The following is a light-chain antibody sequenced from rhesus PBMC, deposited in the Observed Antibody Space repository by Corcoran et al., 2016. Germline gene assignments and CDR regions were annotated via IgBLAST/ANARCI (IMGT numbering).Light chain of an antibody. Sequence: QAALTQSPSVSGSPGQSVTISCTGTISDIGGYNRVSWYQQYPGKAPKLMIYEVSKRPSGVSDRFSGSKSGDTASLTISGLQAEDEADYYCSSYISSNSYMFGVGTRLTVL. CDR3: SSYISSNSYM. CDR1: ISDIGGYNR. J-gene: IGLJ1*01. CDR2: EVS. V-gene: IGLV2-13*02.